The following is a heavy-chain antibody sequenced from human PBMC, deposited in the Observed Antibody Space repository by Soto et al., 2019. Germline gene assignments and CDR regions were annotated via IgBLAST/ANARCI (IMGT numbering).Heavy chain of an antibody. CDR3: ARDRLRLGELSSMYFDY. CDR1: GGTFSSYA. D-gene: IGHD3-16*02. J-gene: IGHJ4*02. CDR2: IIPIFGTA. Sequence: QVQLVLSGAEVKKPGSSVKVSCKASGGTFSSYAISWVRQVPGQGLEWMGGIIPIFGTANYAQKFQGRVTITADESTSTAYMELSSLRSEDTAVYYCARDRLRLGELSSMYFDYWGQGTLVTVSS. V-gene: IGHV1-69*01.